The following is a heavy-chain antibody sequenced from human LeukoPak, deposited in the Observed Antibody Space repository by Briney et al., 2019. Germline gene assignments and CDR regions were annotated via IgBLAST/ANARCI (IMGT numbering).Heavy chain of an antibody. CDR2: VYSDGTT. J-gene: IGHJ4*02. CDR3: ARGAGWNYFDY. CDR1: GFTVSSNY. Sequence: GGSLRLSCACSGFTVSSNYMSWVRQAPGKGLEWVSVVYSDGTTYYADSVRGRFTISRDNSKNTLSLQMNSLRAEDTAVYYCARGAGWNYFDYWGQGTLVTVSS. D-gene: IGHD6-19*01. V-gene: IGHV3-66*02.